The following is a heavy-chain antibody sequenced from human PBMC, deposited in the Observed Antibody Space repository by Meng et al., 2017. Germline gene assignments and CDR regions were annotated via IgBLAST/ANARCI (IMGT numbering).Heavy chain of an antibody. CDR1: GYTFTDDY. D-gene: IGHD3-3*01. Sequence: EVQLGKVGGEVKKPWATGKISCKVSGYTFTDDYMHWVQQAPGKGLGWMGLVDPEDGETIYAEKFQGRVTITADTSTDTAYMELSSLRSEDTAVYYCATGDRDYDFWSGYYSNWGQGTLVTVSS. J-gene: IGHJ4*02. CDR2: VDPEDGET. CDR3: ATGDRDYDFWSGYYSN. V-gene: IGHV1-69-2*01.